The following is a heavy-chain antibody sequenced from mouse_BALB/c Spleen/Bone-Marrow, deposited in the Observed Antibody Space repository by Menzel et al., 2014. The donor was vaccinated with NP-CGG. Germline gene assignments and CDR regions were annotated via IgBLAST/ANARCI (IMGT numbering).Heavy chain of an antibody. V-gene: IGHV1-20*02. CDR2: INPYNGDS. CDR1: GYSFTGYF. CDR3: ARVTTDWYFDV. J-gene: IGHJ1*01. Sequence: VQLQQSGPALVKHGASVKISCKASGYSFTGYFMNWVIQSHGTSFEWIGRINPYNGDSFYNQKFKGKATLTVGKSSSTAHTELRSLASEDSAVYYCARVTTDWYFDVWGAGTTVTVS. D-gene: IGHD1-1*01.